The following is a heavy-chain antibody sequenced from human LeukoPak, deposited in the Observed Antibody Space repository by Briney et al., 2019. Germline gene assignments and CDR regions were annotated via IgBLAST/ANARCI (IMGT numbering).Heavy chain of an antibody. V-gene: IGHV3-23*01. CDR1: GFTFGSYA. J-gene: IGHJ3*02. Sequence: GGSLRLSWAASGFTFGSYAMSWVRQTPGKSLEWVSIISNGGVTTYYADSVKGRFTISRDNSKNTLYLQMNSLRAEDTAVYYCARVEPGAFDIWGQGTMVTVSS. CDR2: ISNGGVTT. CDR3: ARVEPGAFDI.